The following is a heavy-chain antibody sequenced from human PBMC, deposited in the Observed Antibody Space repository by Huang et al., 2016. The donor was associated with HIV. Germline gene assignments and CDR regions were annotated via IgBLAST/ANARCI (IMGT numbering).Heavy chain of an antibody. CDR3: ARARGFLYDSTGYYSRYYFDS. Sequence: QVQLVQSGAEVKKPGASVKVSCKASGFNFNNYDFNWVRQASGQGLEWMGGMNPKSGNTGDAQKFQGRVTITRNTSITTAYMERRSLRSEDTAVYYCARARGFLYDSTGYYSRYYFDSWGQGTLVTISS. CDR2: MNPKSGNT. J-gene: IGHJ4*02. D-gene: IGHD3-22*01. CDR1: GFNFNNYD. V-gene: IGHV1-8*03.